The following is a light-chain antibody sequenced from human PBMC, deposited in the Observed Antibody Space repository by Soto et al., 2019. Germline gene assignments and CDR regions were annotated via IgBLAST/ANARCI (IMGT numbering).Light chain of an antibody. J-gene: IGKJ2*01. Sequence: DIQMTQSPSTLSASVGDSVTITCRASQSISSWLAWYQQKPGKVPKLLIYKASSLESEVPSRFSGRGSGTEFTLTISSLQPDDCATYYCQQYNDASPTFGQGTKLETK. CDR2: KAS. V-gene: IGKV1-5*03. CDR3: QQYNDASPT. CDR1: QSISSW.